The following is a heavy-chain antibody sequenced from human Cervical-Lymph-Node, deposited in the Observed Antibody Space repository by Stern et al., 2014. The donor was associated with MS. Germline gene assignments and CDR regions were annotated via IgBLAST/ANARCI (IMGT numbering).Heavy chain of an antibody. Sequence: VQLVQSGTEVKKPGTSVKVSCRTSGYSFTAYYLHWVRQAPGQGLEWIGWINPSSGDTNLAQKFQGRTTMTRDTSITTAYLVLSRLSLDDTAVYYCAKSTTITPLDYWGQGSLIIVSS. CDR1: GYSFTAYY. CDR3: AKSTTITPLDY. J-gene: IGHJ4*02. D-gene: IGHD4-17*01. V-gene: IGHV1-2*02. CDR2: INPSSGDT.